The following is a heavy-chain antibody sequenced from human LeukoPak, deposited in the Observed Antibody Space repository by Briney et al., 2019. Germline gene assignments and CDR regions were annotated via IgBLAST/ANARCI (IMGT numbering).Heavy chain of an antibody. D-gene: IGHD3-16*02. CDR3: AKTSLSDPSGRYYYMDV. CDR1: GFTFSTYG. CDR2: LSGSGGTT. V-gene: IGHV3-23*01. J-gene: IGHJ6*03. Sequence: GGSLRLSCAASGFTFSTYGMGWVRQAPGKGLEWVSALSGSGGTTYYADSVKGRFTISRDNSQNTVSLQLNNLRIEDTALYYCAKTSLSDPSGRYYYMDVWGKGTTVTVSS.